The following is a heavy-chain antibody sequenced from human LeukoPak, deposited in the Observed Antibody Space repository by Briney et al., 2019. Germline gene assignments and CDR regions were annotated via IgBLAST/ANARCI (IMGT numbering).Heavy chain of an antibody. Sequence: GGSLRLSCAASGFTFSSYTMSWDRQAPGKGLEWVSTITTSDGNTYYADSVKGRFAVSRDNSKNTLYLQMNSLRAEDTAVYYCAKDGGLWVSAHWGDSWGRGTLVTVSS. V-gene: IGHV3-23*01. J-gene: IGHJ4*02. CDR1: GFTFSSYT. CDR3: AKDGGLWVSAHWGDS. D-gene: IGHD7-27*01. CDR2: ITTSDGNT.